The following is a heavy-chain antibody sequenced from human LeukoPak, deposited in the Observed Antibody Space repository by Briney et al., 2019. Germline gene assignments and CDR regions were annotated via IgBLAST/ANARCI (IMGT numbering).Heavy chain of an antibody. V-gene: IGHV4-61*02. CDR1: GGSISSGSYY. CDR2: IYTSGST. J-gene: IGHJ4*02. CDR3: AREIPEAAAIDY. D-gene: IGHD2-2*01. Sequence: PSETLSLTCTVSGGSISSGSYYWSWIRQPAGKGLEWIGRIYTSGSTNYNPSLKSRVTISVDTSKNQFSLKLSSVTAADTAVYYCAREIPEAAAIDYWGQGTLVTVSS.